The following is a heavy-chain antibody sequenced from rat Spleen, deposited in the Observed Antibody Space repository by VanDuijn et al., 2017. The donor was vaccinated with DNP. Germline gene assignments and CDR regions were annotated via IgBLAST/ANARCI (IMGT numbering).Heavy chain of an antibody. Sequence: EVQVLESGGGLVQPGNSLKLSCVTSGFAFRDAWMYWYRQFPEKRLEWVARIKAKSNNYATDYTESVKGRFTISRDDSKSSIYLQMNNLKEENTAIYYCAHPSYWGQGTLVTVSS. CDR2: IKAKSNNYAT. CDR1: GFAFRDAW. J-gene: IGHJ3*01. V-gene: IGHV6-6*01. CDR3: AHPSY. D-gene: IGHD3-8*01.